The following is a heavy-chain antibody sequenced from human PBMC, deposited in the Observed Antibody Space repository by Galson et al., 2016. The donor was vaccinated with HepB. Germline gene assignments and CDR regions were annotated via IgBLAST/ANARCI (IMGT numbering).Heavy chain of an antibody. D-gene: IGHD3-9*01. CDR1: GGSLISNNW. J-gene: IGHJ3*02. CDR2: IYHSGNT. V-gene: IGHV4-4*02. Sequence: SETLSLTCSVSGGSLISNNWWNWVRQPPGKGLEWIGEIYHSGNTNYNPSLKSRVTISVDKAKNLFSLTLTSLTAADSAVYYCARTYYDILIDDNSSKKYGLDIWSQGAMVTVAS. CDR3: ARTYYDILIDDNSSKKYGLDI.